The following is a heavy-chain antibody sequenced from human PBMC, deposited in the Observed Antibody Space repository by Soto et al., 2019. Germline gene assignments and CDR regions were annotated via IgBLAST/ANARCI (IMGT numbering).Heavy chain of an antibody. Sequence: GGSLRLSCAASGFTFSSYSMNWVRQAPGKGLEWVSYISSSSTIYYADSVKGRFTISRDNAKNSLYLQMNSLRAEDTAVYYCARDIRVMTTVTTAFDYWGQGTLVTVSS. V-gene: IGHV3-48*01. CDR3: ARDIRVMTTVTTAFDY. CDR2: ISSSSTI. J-gene: IGHJ4*02. CDR1: GFTFSSYS. D-gene: IGHD4-17*01.